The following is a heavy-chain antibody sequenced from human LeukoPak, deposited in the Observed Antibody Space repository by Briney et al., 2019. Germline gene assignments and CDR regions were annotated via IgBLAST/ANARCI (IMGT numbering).Heavy chain of an antibody. D-gene: IGHD6-13*01. CDR2: IKPDGSAE. V-gene: IGHV3-7*01. Sequence: PGGSLRLSCVTSGFTFSSNWMSWVRHVPGRGLDWVANIKPDGSAEYYAASVKGRFTVSRDNAENSLYLQMNSLRVEDTAVYYCARANNSSWHNWGQGTLVTVSS. CDR3: ARANNSSWHN. CDR1: GFTFSSNW. J-gene: IGHJ4*02.